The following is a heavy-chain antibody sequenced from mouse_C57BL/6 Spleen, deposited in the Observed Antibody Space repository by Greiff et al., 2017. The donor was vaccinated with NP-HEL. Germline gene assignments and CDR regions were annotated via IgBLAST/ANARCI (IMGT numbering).Heavy chain of an antibody. J-gene: IGHJ4*01. V-gene: IGHV14-1*01. Sequence: VQLQQSGAELVRPGASVKLSCTASGFNIKDYYMHWVKQRPEQGLEWIGRIDPEDGDTEYAPKFQGKATMTADTSSNTAYLQRSSLTSEDTAVYYCTTTYYGNYGYAMDYWGQGTSVTVSS. D-gene: IGHD2-10*01. CDR3: TTTYYGNYGYAMDY. CDR2: IDPEDGDT. CDR1: GFNIKDYY.